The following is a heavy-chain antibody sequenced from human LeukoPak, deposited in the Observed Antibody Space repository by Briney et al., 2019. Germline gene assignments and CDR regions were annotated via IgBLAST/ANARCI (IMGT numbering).Heavy chain of an antibody. CDR1: GGSISSYY. J-gene: IGHJ4*02. CDR2: IYYSGST. D-gene: IGHD6-13*01. CDR3: ARGVDSSSWAPSFDY. V-gene: IGHV4-59*01. Sequence: PSETLSLTRTVSGGSISSYYWSWIRQPPGKGLEWIGYIYYSGSTNYNPSLKSRVTISVDTSKNQFSLKLSSVTAADTAVYYCARGVDSSSWAPSFDYWGQGTLVTVSS.